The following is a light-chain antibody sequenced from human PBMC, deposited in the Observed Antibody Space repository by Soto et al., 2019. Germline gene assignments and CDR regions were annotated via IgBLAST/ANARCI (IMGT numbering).Light chain of an antibody. CDR3: QTWGTGIWV. J-gene: IGLJ3*02. CDR1: SGHSSYA. CDR2: LNSDGSH. Sequence: QSVLTQSPSASASLGASVKLTCTLSSGHSSYAIAWHQQQPEKGPRYLMKLNSDGSHSKGDGIPDRFSGSSSGAERYLTISSLQSEDEAEYYCQTWGTGIWVFGGGTQLTVL. V-gene: IGLV4-69*01.